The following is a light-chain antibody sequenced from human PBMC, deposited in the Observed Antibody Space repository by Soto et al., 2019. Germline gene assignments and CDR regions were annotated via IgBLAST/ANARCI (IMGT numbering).Light chain of an antibody. CDR1: SSDFGSYNL. J-gene: IGLJ1*01. Sequence: QSALTQPASVSGSPGQSITISCTGTSSDFGSYNLVSWYQQHPGKAPKVMIYEVSERPSGVSNRFSGSQSGNTASLTISGLQAEDEADYYCCSYAGSSTPYVFGTGTKVTVL. CDR3: CSYAGSSTPYV. V-gene: IGLV2-23*02. CDR2: EVS.